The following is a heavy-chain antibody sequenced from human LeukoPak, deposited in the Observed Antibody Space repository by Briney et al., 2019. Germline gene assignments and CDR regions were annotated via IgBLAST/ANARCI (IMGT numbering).Heavy chain of an antibody. J-gene: IGHJ3*02. CDR3: ARSDGYGLVGI. CDR2: IYHSGST. CDR1: GYSISSGYY. V-gene: IGHV4-38-2*02. Sequence: SETLSLTCSVSGYSISSGYYWGWIRQPPGKGLECIGSIYHSGSTYNNPSLKSRVTISVDTSKNQFSLKLSSVTAADTAVYYCARSDGYGLVGIWGQGTMVIVSS. D-gene: IGHD3-10*01.